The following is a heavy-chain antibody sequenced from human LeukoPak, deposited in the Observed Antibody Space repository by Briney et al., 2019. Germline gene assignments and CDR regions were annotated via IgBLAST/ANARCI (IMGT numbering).Heavy chain of an antibody. Sequence: GGSLRLSCAASGFTFSSYAMHWVRQAPGKGLEWVAVISYDGSYKDYADSVKGRFTVSRDNAKNSLYLQLNSLSAEDTALYYCARDDGRRSVDHWGQGTLVTVSS. D-gene: IGHD1-14*01. V-gene: IGHV3-30*04. CDR3: ARDDGRRSVDH. CDR1: GFTFSSYA. CDR2: ISYDGSYK. J-gene: IGHJ4*02.